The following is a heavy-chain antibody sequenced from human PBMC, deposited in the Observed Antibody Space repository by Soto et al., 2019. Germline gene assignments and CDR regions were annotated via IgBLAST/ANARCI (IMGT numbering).Heavy chain of an antibody. D-gene: IGHD6-19*01. J-gene: IGHJ5*02. CDR2: IYYGGST. CDR1: GGSISTNGYY. V-gene: IGHV4-39*01. CDR3: ARQRHSSGWNRVYNWFDP. Sequence: PSETLSLTCIVSGGSISTNGYYWGWIRQPPGKGLEWIGSIYYGGSTYYNPSLKSRVTISMDTSKNHFSLKLSSVTAADTAVYYCARQRHSSGWNRVYNWFDPWGQGTLVTVSS.